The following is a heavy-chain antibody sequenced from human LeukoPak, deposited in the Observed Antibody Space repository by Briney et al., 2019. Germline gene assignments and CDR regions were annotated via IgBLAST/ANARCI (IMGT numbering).Heavy chain of an antibody. J-gene: IGHJ3*02. CDR3: ARDYAFDI. Sequence: SETLSLTCTVSGDSISSYYWSWIRQPPGKGLEWIGYIYYIGSTNYNPSLRSRVTISVDTSKNQFSLKLSSVTAADTAVYYCARDYAFDIWGQGTMVTVSS. V-gene: IGHV4-59*01. CDR2: IYYIGST. CDR1: GDSISSYY.